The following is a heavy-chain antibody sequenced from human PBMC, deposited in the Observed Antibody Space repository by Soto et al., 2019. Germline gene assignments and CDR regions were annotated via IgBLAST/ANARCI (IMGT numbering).Heavy chain of an antibody. V-gene: IGHV3-48*03. CDR2: ISSSGSTI. Sequence: AGGSLRLSCAASGFTFSSYEMNWVRQAPGKGLEWVSYISSSGSTIYYADSVKGRFTISRDNAKNSLYLQMNSLRAEDTAVYYCAREEVVVAAQFYYYGMDVCGKGSTVTVAS. D-gene: IGHD2-15*01. J-gene: IGHJ6*04. CDR1: GFTFSSYE. CDR3: AREEVVVAAQFYYYGMDV.